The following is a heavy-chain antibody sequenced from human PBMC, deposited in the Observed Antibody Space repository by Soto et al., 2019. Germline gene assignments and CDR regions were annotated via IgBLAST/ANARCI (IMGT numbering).Heavy chain of an antibody. CDR2: IIPILGIA. V-gene: IGHV1-69*08. J-gene: IGHJ2*01. CDR3: ARDKYDILTVYPYWYFDL. D-gene: IGHD3-9*01. CDR1: GGTFSSYT. Sequence: QVQLVQSGAEVKKPGSSVKVSCKTSGGTFSSYTISWVRQAPGQGLEWMGRIIPILGIANYAQKFQGRVTITADKSTSTAYMELSSLRSEDTAVYYCARDKYDILTVYPYWYFDLWGRGTLVTVSS.